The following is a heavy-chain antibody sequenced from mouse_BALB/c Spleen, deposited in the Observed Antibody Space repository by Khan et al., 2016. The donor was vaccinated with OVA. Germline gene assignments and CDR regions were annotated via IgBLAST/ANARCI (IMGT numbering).Heavy chain of an antibody. CDR3: ARHGYYGNSGPYFDG. Sequence: QVQLKESGPGLVAPSQSLSITCTISGFSLTSYGVHWVRQPPGKGLEWLVVIWSDGHTTYNSALKSRLSISKDNSKSQVFLKMNSLQTDDTAMYYCARHGYYGNSGPYFDGWGAGTTVTVSS. CDR1: GFSLTSYG. J-gene: IGHJ1*01. D-gene: IGHD2-1*01. V-gene: IGHV2-6-1*01. CDR2: IWSDGHT.